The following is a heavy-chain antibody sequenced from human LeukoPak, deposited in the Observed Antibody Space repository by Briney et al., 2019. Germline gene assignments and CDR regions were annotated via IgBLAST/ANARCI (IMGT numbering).Heavy chain of an antibody. CDR2: IYYSGST. CDR1: GGSISSYY. J-gene: IGHJ3*01. Sequence: SETLSLTCTVSGGSISSYYWSWIRQPPGKGLEWIGYIYYSGSTNYNPSLKSRVTILVDTSKNQFSLKLSSVTAADTAVYYCARDHNAFDFWGQGTMVTVSS. V-gene: IGHV4-59*01. CDR3: ARDHNAFDF.